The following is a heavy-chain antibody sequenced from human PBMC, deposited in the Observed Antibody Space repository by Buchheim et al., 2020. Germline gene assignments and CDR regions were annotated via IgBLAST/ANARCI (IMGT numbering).Heavy chain of an antibody. J-gene: IGHJ4*02. D-gene: IGHD3-9*01. CDR3: ARAIRYVDWTNDPPSYFDY. Sequence: QLQLQESGSGLVKPSQTLSLTCAVSGGSISSGGYSWSWIRQPPGKGLEWIGYIYHSGSTYYNPSLKSRVTISVDSSKNQFSLKLSSVTAADTAVYYCARAIRYVDWTNDPPSYFDYWGQGTL. V-gene: IGHV4-30-2*01. CDR1: GGSISSGGYS. CDR2: IYHSGST.